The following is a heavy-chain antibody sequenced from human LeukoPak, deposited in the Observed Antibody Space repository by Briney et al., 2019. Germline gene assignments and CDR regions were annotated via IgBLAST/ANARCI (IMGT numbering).Heavy chain of an antibody. Sequence: SETLSLTCTVAGGSISSYYWRWIRQPAGKGLEWIGRIYTSGSTNYNPSLKSRVTMSVDTSKNQFSLKLSSVTAADTAVYYCATWYYDSSGFSIHWGQGTLVTVSS. CDR3: ATWYYDSSGFSIH. V-gene: IGHV4-4*07. J-gene: IGHJ4*02. CDR1: GGSISSYY. CDR2: IYTSGST. D-gene: IGHD3-22*01.